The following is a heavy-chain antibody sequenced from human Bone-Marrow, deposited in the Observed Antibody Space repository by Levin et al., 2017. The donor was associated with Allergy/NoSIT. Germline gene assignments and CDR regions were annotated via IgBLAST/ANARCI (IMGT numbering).Heavy chain of an antibody. CDR2: VRANGAT. CDR1: GFTFGTAW. J-gene: IGHJ4*02. CDR3: TADLPSPLPQIDH. V-gene: IGHV3-15*01. Sequence: PGGSLRLSCAASGFTFGTAWMGWVRQSPGKGLEWVGHVRANGATAYGAPVRGRFVVSRDKSNSTLYLQLNSLKIEDTGVYYCTADLPSPLPQIDHWGQGTLVTVSP. D-gene: IGHD5/OR15-5a*01.